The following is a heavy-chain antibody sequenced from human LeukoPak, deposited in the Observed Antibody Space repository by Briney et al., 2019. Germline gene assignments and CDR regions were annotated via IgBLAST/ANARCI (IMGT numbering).Heavy chain of an antibody. V-gene: IGHV3-23*01. CDR1: GFTFSSYA. CDR2: ISGSGGST. D-gene: IGHD6-13*01. Sequence: GGSLRLSCAASGFTFSSYAMSWVRQAPGRGLEWVSAISGSGGSTYYADSVKGRFTISRDNSKNTLYLQMNSLRAEDTAVYYCAKFGGIAAAAYEYYFDYWGQGTLVTVSS. CDR3: AKFGGIAAAAYEYYFDY. J-gene: IGHJ4*02.